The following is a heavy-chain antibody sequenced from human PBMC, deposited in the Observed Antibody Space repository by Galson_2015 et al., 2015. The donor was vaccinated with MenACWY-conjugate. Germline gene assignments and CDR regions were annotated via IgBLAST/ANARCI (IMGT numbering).Heavy chain of an antibody. V-gene: IGHV4-59*01. CDR3: ARGRGSYYGLLDH. J-gene: IGHJ4*02. D-gene: IGHD3-16*01. CDR1: GASISSYY. CDR2: ISYSGTT. Sequence: ATLYLHCPVSGASISSYYWAWLRQSPGNQLDWLGSISYSGTTDYNPSFKSRVTISVDSSENQFSLKLNSVTASDAAVYYCARGRGSYYGLLDHWGQGTPVTVSS.